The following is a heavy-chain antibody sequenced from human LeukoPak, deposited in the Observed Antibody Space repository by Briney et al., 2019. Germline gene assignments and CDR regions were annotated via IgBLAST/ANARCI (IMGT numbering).Heavy chain of an antibody. CDR3: AKDIGYSPSNFDY. D-gene: IGHD5-18*01. J-gene: IGHJ4*02. V-gene: IGHV3-9*01. Sequence: GRCLRVSCAASGYTFDNYAMHWVRQAPGKGLEWVSGLSWNSGSIGYADSVEGRFTISGDNAKKSMYLQMNSLRAEDTALYYCAKDIGYSPSNFDYWGQGTQVTGAS. CDR2: LSWNSGSI. CDR1: GYTFDNYA.